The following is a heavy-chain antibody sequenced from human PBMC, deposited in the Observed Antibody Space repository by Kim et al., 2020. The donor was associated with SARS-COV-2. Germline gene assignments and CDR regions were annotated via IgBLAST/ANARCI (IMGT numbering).Heavy chain of an antibody. CDR1: GFTFSDYY. CDR2: ITSSGSTI. J-gene: IGHJ4*03. D-gene: IGHD2-8*02. CDR3: ARARGGSVRVVYAIAFFDF. Sequence: GGSLRLSCAASGFTFSDYYMSWIRQAPGKGLEWVSYITSSGSTIYYADSVKGRFTISRDNAKNSLYLQMNSLRDEDTAVYYCARARGGSVRVVYAIAFFDFWGQGTLVTVSS. V-gene: IGHV3-11*01.